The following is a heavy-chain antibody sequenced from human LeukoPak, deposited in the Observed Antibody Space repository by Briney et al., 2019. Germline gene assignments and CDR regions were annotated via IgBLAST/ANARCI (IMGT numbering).Heavy chain of an antibody. D-gene: IGHD4-17*01. CDR3: ARVATVTVPDY. J-gene: IGHJ4*02. CDR1: GYTFTGYY. CDR2: ISTYNGNT. V-gene: IGHV1-18*04. Sequence: ASVKVSCKASGYTFTGYYMHWVRQAPGQGLEWMGWISTYNGNTNYAQKLQGRVTMTTDTSTNTVYMELRSLRSDDTAVYYCARVATVTVPDYWGQGTLVTVSS.